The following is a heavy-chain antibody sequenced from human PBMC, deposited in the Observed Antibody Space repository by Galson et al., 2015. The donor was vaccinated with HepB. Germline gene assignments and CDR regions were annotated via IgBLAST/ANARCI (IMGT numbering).Heavy chain of an antibody. CDR3: ARYSQYSGSYRPFFDY. D-gene: IGHD1-26*01. V-gene: IGHV3-30*03. J-gene: IGHJ4*02. CDR2: VSYDGINK. CDR1: GFSFSSYD. Sequence: SLRLSCAGSGFSFSSYDMHWVRQAPGKGLEWVAVVSYDGINKYYADSVKGRFTISSDNSKKTPYLQMDSLRAEDTAVYYCARYSQYSGSYRPFFDYWGRGALVTVSS.